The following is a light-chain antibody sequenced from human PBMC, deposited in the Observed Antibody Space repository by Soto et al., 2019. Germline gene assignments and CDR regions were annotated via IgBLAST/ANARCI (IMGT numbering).Light chain of an antibody. Sequence: DIQMTQSPATLSASVADRVTIACRASQAISGYLAGYQRKPGKAPTLLIYYAANLQTSVLSRFSGSGSGTEFTLLINSRQPADFATYYCQQDSSYPLTFGGGTKVEIK. CDR2: YAA. V-gene: IGKV1-5*01. CDR3: QQDSSYPLT. J-gene: IGKJ4*01. CDR1: QAISGY.